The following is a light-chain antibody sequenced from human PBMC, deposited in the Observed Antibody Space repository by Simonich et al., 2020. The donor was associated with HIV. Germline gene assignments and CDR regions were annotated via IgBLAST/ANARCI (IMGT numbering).Light chain of an antibody. Sequence: EIVLTQSPGTLSLFPGERATPSCRASQSVSSNFLAWYQQKPGQAPRLLIYTSSYRTTGIPDRFRGSGSGTDFTLTISRLEPEDFAVYYCQQRSNWPIFTFGPGTKVDIK. J-gene: IGKJ3*01. CDR3: QQRSNWPIFT. V-gene: IGKV3D-20*02. CDR1: QSVSSNF. CDR2: TSS.